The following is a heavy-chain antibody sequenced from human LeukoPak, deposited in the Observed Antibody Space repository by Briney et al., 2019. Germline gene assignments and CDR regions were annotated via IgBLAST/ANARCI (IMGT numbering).Heavy chain of an antibody. CDR3: AIDTTGFGSGKGIFDY. V-gene: IGHV3-9*01. CDR2: ISWNSGSI. D-gene: IGHD3-10*01. J-gene: IGHJ4*02. Sequence: GRSLRLACAASGFTFDYYAMHWVRHAPGKGLEWVSGISWNSGSIGYADSVKGRFTISRDNAKNSLYLQMNSLRAEDTALYYCAIDTTGFGSGKGIFDYWGQGTLVTVSS. CDR1: GFTFDYYA.